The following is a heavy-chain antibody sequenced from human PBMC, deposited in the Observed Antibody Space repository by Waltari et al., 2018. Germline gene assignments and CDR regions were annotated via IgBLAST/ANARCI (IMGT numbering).Heavy chain of an antibody. J-gene: IGHJ4*02. CDR3: AKDGSASRLVRYYLDH. CDR1: GFSCNHYA. V-gene: IGHV3-33*06. Sequence: QVHLVESGGGVVRPGGSLGPAGAAAGFSCNHYAMSRVRQALGKGLEWVAVVWHDGSYKFYADSVKGRFTISRDNSKNTLYFQMNSLRAEDTAMYYCAKDGSASRLVRYYLDHWGPGTLVTVSS. D-gene: IGHD2-8*02. CDR2: VWHDGSYK.